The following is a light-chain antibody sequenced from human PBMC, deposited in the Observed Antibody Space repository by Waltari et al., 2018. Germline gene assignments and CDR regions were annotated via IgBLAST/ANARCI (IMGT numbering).Light chain of an antibody. CDR1: QGVCRA. V-gene: IGKV3-20*01. J-gene: IGKJ1*01. Sequence: EIVLTQSPGILSLSPGERATLSCRASQGVCRALAWYQQKPGQSPRLLIYGASSTATGIPDRFSGGGSGTDFSLTISRLEPEDFAVYYCQHYVRLPATFGQGTKVEIK. CDR2: GAS. CDR3: QHYVRLPAT.